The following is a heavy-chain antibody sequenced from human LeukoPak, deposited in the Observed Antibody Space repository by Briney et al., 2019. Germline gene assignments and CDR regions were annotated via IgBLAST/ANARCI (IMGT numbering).Heavy chain of an antibody. CDR3: ASIGSTDAFDI. V-gene: IGHV4-39*01. D-gene: IGHD2-15*01. Sequence: SETLSLTCSVSGGSISTPTYFWGWIRQPPGKGLEWIGNVYHGGSTYYNPSFKSRVTLSVDTSKNQFSLRLASVTAADTAVYYCASIGSTDAFDIWGQGTVVTVSS. CDR2: VYHGGST. J-gene: IGHJ3*02. CDR1: GGSISTPTYF.